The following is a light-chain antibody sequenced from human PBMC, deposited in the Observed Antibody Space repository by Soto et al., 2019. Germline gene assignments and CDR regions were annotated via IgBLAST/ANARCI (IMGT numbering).Light chain of an antibody. CDR1: QSVSSSF. V-gene: IGKV3-20*01. J-gene: IGKJ1*01. Sequence: EIVLTQSPGTLYLSPGERATLSCRASQSVSSSFLAWYQQKPGQAPRLLIYGASNRATGIPDRFSGSGSGTDFALTISGLEPEDFEVYYCQQYDSSPWTFGQGTKVEIK. CDR3: QQYDSSPWT. CDR2: GAS.